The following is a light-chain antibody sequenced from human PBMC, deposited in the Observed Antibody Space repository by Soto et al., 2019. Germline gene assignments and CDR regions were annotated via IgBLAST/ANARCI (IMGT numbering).Light chain of an antibody. V-gene: IGLV1-47*01. J-gene: IGLJ2*01. CDR3: AACDDSLSGPV. Sequence: QSVLTQPPSASGTPGQRVTTSCSGSSSNIGSNYVYWYQQLPGTAPKLLTYRNNQRPSGVPDRFSGSKSGTSASLAISGLRSEDEADYYCAACDDSLSGPVFGGGTEVT. CDR1: SSNIGSNY. CDR2: RNN.